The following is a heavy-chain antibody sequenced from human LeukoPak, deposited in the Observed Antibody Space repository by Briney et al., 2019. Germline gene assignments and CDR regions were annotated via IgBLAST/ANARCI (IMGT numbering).Heavy chain of an antibody. CDR3: ARDGDIVLMVYARREYGMDV. D-gene: IGHD2-8*01. Sequence: PGGSLRLSCAASGFTFSDYYMSWIRQAPGKGLEWVSYISSSGSTIYYADSVKGRSTISRDNAKNSLYLQMNSLRAEDTAVYYCARDGDIVLMVYARREYGMDVWGQGTTVTVSS. CDR2: ISSSGSTI. CDR1: GFTFSDYY. J-gene: IGHJ6*02. V-gene: IGHV3-11*01.